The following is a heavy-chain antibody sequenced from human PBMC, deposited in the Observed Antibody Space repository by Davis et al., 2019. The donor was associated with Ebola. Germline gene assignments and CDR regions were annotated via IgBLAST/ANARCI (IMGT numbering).Heavy chain of an antibody. J-gene: IGHJ6*02. Sequence: GGSLRLSCAASGFTFSSYSMNWVRQAPGKGLEWVSSISSSSSHIYYADSVKGRFTISRDNAKNSLYLQMNSLRAEDTAVYYCAREWKTYYDFWSGYPDYYYGMDVWGQGTTVTVSS. CDR1: GFTFSSYS. D-gene: IGHD3-3*01. CDR2: ISSSSSHI. CDR3: AREWKTYYDFWSGYPDYYYGMDV. V-gene: IGHV3-21*01.